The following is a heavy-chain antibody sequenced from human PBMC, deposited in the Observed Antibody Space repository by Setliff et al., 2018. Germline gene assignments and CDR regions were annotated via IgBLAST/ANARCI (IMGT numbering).Heavy chain of an antibody. CDR2: IWDDGGNK. Sequence: GGSLRLSCAVSGFTFSNYGVHWVRQAPGKGLEWVAVIWDDGGNKYHADSVKGRFTISRYNSKNTLYLQMNSLRPEDTAVYYCARTCSGSGCYAGLESWGQGTPVTVSS. CDR3: ARTCSGSGCYAGLES. J-gene: IGHJ4*02. CDR1: GFTFSNYG. D-gene: IGHD2-15*01. V-gene: IGHV3-33*08.